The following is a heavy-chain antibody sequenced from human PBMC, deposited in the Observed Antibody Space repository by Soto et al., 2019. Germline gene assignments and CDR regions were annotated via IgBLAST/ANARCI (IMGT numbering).Heavy chain of an antibody. Sequence: SETLSLTCTVSGGSISGYYWSWIRQPPGKGLEWIGYMYNTGSTVYNPSFKSRVTISVDTSKSQLSLGLNSVTAADTAVYYCARDLWGYCGTDCYPLDVWGQGTTVTVSS. V-gene: IGHV4-59*01. CDR3: ARDLWGYCGTDCYPLDV. CDR1: GGSISGYY. J-gene: IGHJ6*02. CDR2: MYNTGST. D-gene: IGHD2-21*02.